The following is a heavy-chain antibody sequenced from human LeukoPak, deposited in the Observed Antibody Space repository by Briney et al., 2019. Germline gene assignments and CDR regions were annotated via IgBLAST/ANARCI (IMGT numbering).Heavy chain of an antibody. V-gene: IGHV5-51*01. J-gene: IGHJ4*02. CDR3: ARPEDRDGYNFGY. CDR2: IYPGDSDT. D-gene: IGHD5-24*01. CDR1: GYSFTSYW. Sequence: GEPLKFSCKGSGYSFTSYWIGWVRQMPGKGLEWMGIIYPGDSDTRYSPSFQGQVTISADKTISTTYLQWSSLKASDTAMYYCARPEDRDGYNFGYWGQGTLVTVSS.